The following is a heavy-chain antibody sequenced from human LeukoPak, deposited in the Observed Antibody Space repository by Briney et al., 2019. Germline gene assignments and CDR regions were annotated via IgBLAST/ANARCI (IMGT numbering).Heavy chain of an antibody. Sequence: ASVKVSCKTSGYXFTDYYMHWVRQAPGQGLEWMGLITPNSGGTKYAQKFQGRVTMTRDTSINTAYMELSRLRSDDTAVYYCARVSRFYYDSSGDFDYWGQGSLVTVSS. J-gene: IGHJ4*02. CDR2: ITPNSGGT. CDR1: GYXFTDYY. V-gene: IGHV1-2*02. CDR3: ARVSRFYYDSSGDFDY. D-gene: IGHD3-22*01.